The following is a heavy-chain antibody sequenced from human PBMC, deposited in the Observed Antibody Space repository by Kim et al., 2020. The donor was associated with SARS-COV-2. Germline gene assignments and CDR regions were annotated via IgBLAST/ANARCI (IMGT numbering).Heavy chain of an antibody. CDR1: GYTFTSYG. CDR2: ISAYNGNT. CDR3: ARLDCTSCYSDWFDP. Sequence: ASVKVSCKASGYTFTSYGISWVRQAPGQGLEWMGWISAYNGNTNYAQKLQGRVTRTTDTSTSTAYMELRSLRSDDTAVYYCARLDCTSCYSDWFDPWGQGTLVTVSS. J-gene: IGHJ5*02. V-gene: IGHV1-18*01. D-gene: IGHD2-2*01.